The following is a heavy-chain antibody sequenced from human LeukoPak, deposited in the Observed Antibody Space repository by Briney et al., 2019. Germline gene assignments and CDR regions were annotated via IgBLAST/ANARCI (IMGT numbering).Heavy chain of an antibody. D-gene: IGHD4-17*01. Sequence: PGGSLRLSCAASGFTFSSYAMSWVRQAPGKGLEWVSAISGSGGSTYYADSVKGRFTISRDNSKNTLYLQMNSLRAEDTAVYYCAKEFDDYGDYDGFDWFDPWGQGTLVTVSS. CDR1: GFTFSSYA. J-gene: IGHJ5*02. V-gene: IGHV3-23*01. CDR2: ISGSGGST. CDR3: AKEFDDYGDYDGFDWFDP.